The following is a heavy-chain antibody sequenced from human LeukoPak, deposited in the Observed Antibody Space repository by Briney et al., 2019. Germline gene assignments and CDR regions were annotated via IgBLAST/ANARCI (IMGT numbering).Heavy chain of an antibody. V-gene: IGHV4-4*02. D-gene: IGHD6-19*01. Sequence: TSGTLSLTCAVSGGSISSSNWWSWVRQPPGKGLEWIGEIYHSGSTNYNPSLKSRVTISVDKSKNQFSLKLSSVTAADTAVYYCAREYTLYRSGWFLDYWGQGTVVAVSS. J-gene: IGHJ4*02. CDR1: GGSISSSNW. CDR2: IYHSGST. CDR3: AREYTLYRSGWFLDY.